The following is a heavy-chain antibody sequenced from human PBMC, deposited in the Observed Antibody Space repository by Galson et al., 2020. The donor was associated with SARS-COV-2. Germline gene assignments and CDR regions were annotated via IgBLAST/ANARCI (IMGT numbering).Heavy chain of an antibody. D-gene: IGHD4-17*01. CDR1: GFTFSSYV. V-gene: IGHV3-23*01. CDR2: ISGSGGST. CDR3: AKDSHYYGDYPPWYFDY. Sequence: GGSLRLSCAASGFTFSSYVMSWVRQAPGKGLEWVSAISGSGGSTYYADSVKGRFTISRDNSKNTLYLQMNSLRAEDTAVYYCAKDSHYYGDYPPWYFDYWGQGTLVTVSS. J-gene: IGHJ4*02.